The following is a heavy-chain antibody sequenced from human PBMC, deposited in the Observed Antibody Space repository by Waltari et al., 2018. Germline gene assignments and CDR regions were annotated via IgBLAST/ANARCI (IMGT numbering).Heavy chain of an antibody. CDR2: IYTSGST. CDR1: GGSISSYY. Sequence: QVQLQESGPGLVKPSETLSLTCTVSGGSISSYYWSWIRQPAGKGLEWIGRIYTSGSTNYNPALKSRVTMSVDTSKNQFSLKLSSVTAADTAVYYCARVKVDIVVVPAANRDYYYYMDVWGKGTTVTISS. D-gene: IGHD2-2*03. CDR3: ARVKVDIVVVPAANRDYYYYMDV. J-gene: IGHJ6*03. V-gene: IGHV4-4*07.